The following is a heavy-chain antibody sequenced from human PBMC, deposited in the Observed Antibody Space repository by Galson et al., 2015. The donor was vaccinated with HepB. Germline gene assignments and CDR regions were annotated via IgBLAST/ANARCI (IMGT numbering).Heavy chain of an antibody. D-gene: IGHD2-15*01. V-gene: IGHV3-21*01. Sequence: SLRLSCAASGFTFSSYSMNWVRQAPGKGLEWVSSISSSSSYIYYADSVKGRFTISRDNAKNSLYLQMNSLRAEDTAVYYCARAPLDCSGGSCYEVTTGWFDPWGQGTLVTVSS. CDR1: GFTFSSYS. CDR2: ISSSSSYI. J-gene: IGHJ5*02. CDR3: ARAPLDCSGGSCYEVTTGWFDP.